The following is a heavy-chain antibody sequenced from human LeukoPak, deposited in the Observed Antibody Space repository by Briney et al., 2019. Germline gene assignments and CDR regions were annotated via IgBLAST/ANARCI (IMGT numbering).Heavy chain of an antibody. CDR1: GGTFSSYA. Sequence: SVKVSCKASGGTFSSYAINWVRQAPGQGLEWMGGIIPTFGTANYAQKFQGRVTITADESTSTAYMELSSLRSEDTAVYYCARERVWFGEAADAFDIWGQGTMVTVSS. V-gene: IGHV1-69*01. J-gene: IGHJ3*02. CDR2: IIPTFGTA. CDR3: ARERVWFGEAADAFDI. D-gene: IGHD3-10*01.